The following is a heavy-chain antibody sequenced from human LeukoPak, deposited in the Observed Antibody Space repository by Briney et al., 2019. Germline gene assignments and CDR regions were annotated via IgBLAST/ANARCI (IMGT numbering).Heavy chain of an antibody. CDR3: ARGYYDFWSGYNWYFDL. D-gene: IGHD3-3*01. J-gene: IGHJ2*01. V-gene: IGHV4-39*07. Sequence: RAGGSLRLSCAASGFTFSSYSMNWIRQPPGKGLEWIGSIYYSGSTYYNPSLKSRVTISVDTSKNQFSLKLSSVTAADTAVYYCARGYYDFWSGYNWYFDLWGRGTLVTVSS. CDR2: IYYSGST. CDR1: GFTFSSYS.